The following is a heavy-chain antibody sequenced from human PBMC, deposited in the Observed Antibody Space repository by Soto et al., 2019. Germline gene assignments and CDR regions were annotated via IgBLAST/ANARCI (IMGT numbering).Heavy chain of an antibody. D-gene: IGHD2-2*01. CDR3: ARQTRLTNNWFDP. CDR1: GGSVSSGSYY. Sequence: TSETLSLTCTVSGGSVSSGSYYWSWIRQPPGKGLEWIGYIYYSGSTYYNPSLKSRVTISVDTSKNQFSLQLRSVTAADTAMYYCARQTRLTNNWFDPWGQGTLVTVSS. CDR2: IYYSGST. V-gene: IGHV4-39*01. J-gene: IGHJ5*02.